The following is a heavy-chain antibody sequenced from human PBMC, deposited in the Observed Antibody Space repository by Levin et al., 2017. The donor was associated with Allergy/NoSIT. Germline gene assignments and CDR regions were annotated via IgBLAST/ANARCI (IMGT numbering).Heavy chain of an antibody. V-gene: IGHV1-69*13. CDR3: ARDVGLPPDLGY. CDR1: GGTFSSYA. CDR2: IIPIFGTA. D-gene: IGHD2-2*01. Sequence: SVKVSCKASGGTFSSYAISWVRQAPGQGLEWMGGIIPIFGTANYAQKFQGRVTITADESTSTAYMELSSLRSEDTAVYYCARDVGLPPDLGYWGQGTLVTVSS. J-gene: IGHJ4*02.